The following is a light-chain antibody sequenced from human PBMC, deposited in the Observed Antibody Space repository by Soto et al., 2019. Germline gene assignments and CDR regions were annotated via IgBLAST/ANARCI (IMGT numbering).Light chain of an antibody. CDR1: SSNIGNNY. CDR3: GTWDRSRSAVV. J-gene: IGLJ2*01. Sequence: QSVLTQPPSVSAAPGQKVTISCSGSSSNIGNNYVSWYQQLPGTAPKLLIYDSNKRPSGIPDRFSGSKSGTSATLGITGLQTGDEADYYCGTWDRSRSAVVFGGGTKLTVL. V-gene: IGLV1-51*01. CDR2: DSN.